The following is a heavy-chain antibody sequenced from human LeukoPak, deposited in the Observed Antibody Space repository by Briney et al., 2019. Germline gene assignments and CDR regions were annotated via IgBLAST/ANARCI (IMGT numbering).Heavy chain of an antibody. D-gene: IGHD3-22*01. J-gene: IGHJ1*01. CDR3: ARDSVSGYYEH. CDR2: ISYDGSNK. Sequence: GGSLRLSCAAPGFTFSSYAMHWVRQAPGKGLEWVAVISYDGSNKYYADSVKGRFTISRDNSKNTLYLQMNSLRAEDTAVYYCARDSVSGYYEHWGQGTLVTVSS. CDR1: GFTFSSYA. V-gene: IGHV3-30*04.